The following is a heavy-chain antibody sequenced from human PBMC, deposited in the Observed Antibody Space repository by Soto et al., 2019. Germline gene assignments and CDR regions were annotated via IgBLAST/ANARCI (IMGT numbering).Heavy chain of an antibody. J-gene: IGHJ4*02. V-gene: IGHV4-34*01. CDR3: ARGWGRIFDY. CDR1: GGSFSGYY. D-gene: IGHD7-27*01. CDR2: INHSGST. Sequence: QVQLQQWGAGLLKPSETLSLTCAVYGGSFSGYYWNWIRQPPGKGLEWIGEINHSGSTNYNPSLMSRVPLSVDTSKNQFSLKLSSVTAADTAVYYCARGWGRIFDYWGQGTLVTVSS.